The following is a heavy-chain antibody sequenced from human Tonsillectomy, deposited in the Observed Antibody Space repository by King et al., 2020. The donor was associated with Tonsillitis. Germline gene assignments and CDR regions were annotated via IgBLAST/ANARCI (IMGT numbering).Heavy chain of an antibody. CDR1: GGSISSYY. Sequence: QLQESGPGLVKPSETLSLTCTVSGGSISSYYWSWIRQPPGKGLEWIGYIYYSGSTNYNPSLKSRVTISVDTSKNQFSLKLSSVTAADTAVYYCARDKTRDYYVSSGYGYYYYGMDVWGQGTTVTVSS. D-gene: IGHD3-22*01. J-gene: IGHJ6*02. V-gene: IGHV4-59*01. CDR3: ARDKTRDYYVSSGYGYYYYGMDV. CDR2: IYYSGST.